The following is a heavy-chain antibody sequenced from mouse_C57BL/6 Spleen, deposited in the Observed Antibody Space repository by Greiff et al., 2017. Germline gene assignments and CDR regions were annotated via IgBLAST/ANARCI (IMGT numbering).Heavy chain of an antibody. D-gene: IGHD1-1*01. CDR2: INPSTGGT. CDR1: GYSFTGYY. V-gene: IGHV1-42*01. CDR3: ARSGYYYGSSYGYFDV. J-gene: IGHJ1*03. Sequence: EVQLQESGPELVKPGASVKISCKASGYSFTGYYMNWVKQSPEKSLEWIGEINPSTGGTTYNQKFKAKATLTVDKSSSTAYMQLKSLTSEDSAVYYCARSGYYYGSSYGYFDVWGTGTTVTVSS.